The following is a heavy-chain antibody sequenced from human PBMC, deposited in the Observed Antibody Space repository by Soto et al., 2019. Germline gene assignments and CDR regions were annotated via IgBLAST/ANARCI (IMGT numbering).Heavy chain of an antibody. V-gene: IGHV3-30-3*01. J-gene: IGHJ6*02. CDR1: GFAVNNYS. D-gene: IGHD3-10*02. Sequence: QVQLVESGGGVVRPGRSLRLSCAASGFAVNNYSMHWVRQSPGKGLEWVAIMAFDGSNKYTADSVKGRFTISRDNSKNILYLQMSSLRSEDTAVYFCARDRVPYVYFYYGMDVWGQGTTVIVSS. CDR3: ARDRVPYVYFYYGMDV. CDR2: MAFDGSNK.